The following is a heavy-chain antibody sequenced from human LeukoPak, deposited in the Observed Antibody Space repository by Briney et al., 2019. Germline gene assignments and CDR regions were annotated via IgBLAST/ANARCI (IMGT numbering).Heavy chain of an antibody. J-gene: IGHJ4*02. Sequence: GGSLRLSCGASGFTFSNYGMHWVRQAPGKGLEWVAFIQHDGSITHYADSLKGRITISRDNSKNTLSLQMSSLRAEDTAVYYCAKDMGIGARRFDYWGQGTLVAVSS. D-gene: IGHD6-6*01. V-gene: IGHV3-30*02. CDR2: IQHDGSIT. CDR1: GFTFSNYG. CDR3: AKDMGIGARRFDY.